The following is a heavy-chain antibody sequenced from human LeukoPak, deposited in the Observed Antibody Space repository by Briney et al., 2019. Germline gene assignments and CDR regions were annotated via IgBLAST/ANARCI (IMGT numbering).Heavy chain of an antibody. CDR1: GFTFSSYG. CDR2: ISYDGSNK. Sequence: GGSLRLSCAASGFTFSSYGMHWVRQAPGKGLEWVAVISYDGSNKYYADSVKGRFTIPRDNSKNTLYLQMNSLRAEDTAVYYCAKDFGGSYLDYWGQGTLVTVSS. J-gene: IGHJ4*02. D-gene: IGHD1-26*01. V-gene: IGHV3-30*18. CDR3: AKDFGGSYLDY.